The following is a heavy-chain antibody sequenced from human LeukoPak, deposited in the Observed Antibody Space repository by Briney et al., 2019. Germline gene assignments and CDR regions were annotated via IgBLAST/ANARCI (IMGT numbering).Heavy chain of an antibody. CDR1: GFTISGYW. CDR2: IKQDESEK. J-gene: IGHJ4*02. CDR3: ARLTSGVTTFVY. D-gene: IGHD1-1*01. Sequence: HGGSLRLSCVASGFTISGYWMSWVRQAPGKGLEWVASIKQDESEKHYVDSVKGRFTVSRDNAENSLYLQMNSLRVEDTAVYYCARLTSGVTTFVYWGQGTLVTVSS. V-gene: IGHV3-7*01.